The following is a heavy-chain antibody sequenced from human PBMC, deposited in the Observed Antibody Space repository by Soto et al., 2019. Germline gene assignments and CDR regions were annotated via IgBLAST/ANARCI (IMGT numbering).Heavy chain of an antibody. CDR3: ARDLTDKNYYYYGMDV. Sequence: EVQLVESGGGLVKPGGSLRLSCAASGFTFSSYSMNWVRQAPGKGLEWVSSISSSSSYIYYADSVKGRFTISRDNAKNLLYLQMNSLRAEDTAVYYCARDLTDKNYYYYGMDVWGQGTTVTVSS. CDR1: GFTFSSYS. J-gene: IGHJ6*02. V-gene: IGHV3-21*01. CDR2: ISSSSSYI.